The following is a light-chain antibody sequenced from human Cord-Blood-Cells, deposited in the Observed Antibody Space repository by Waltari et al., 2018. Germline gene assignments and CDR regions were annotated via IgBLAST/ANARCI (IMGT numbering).Light chain of an antibody. CDR1: QDISNY. CDR3: QQYDNLLT. J-gene: IGKJ4*01. Sequence: DIQITQSTSSLSASVGDRVTIPCQASQDISNYLNWYQQKTEKAPKLLIYDASNLETGVPSRFSGSGSGTDFNFTISSLQPEDIATYYCQQYDNLLTFGGGTKVEIK. CDR2: DAS. V-gene: IGKV1-33*01.